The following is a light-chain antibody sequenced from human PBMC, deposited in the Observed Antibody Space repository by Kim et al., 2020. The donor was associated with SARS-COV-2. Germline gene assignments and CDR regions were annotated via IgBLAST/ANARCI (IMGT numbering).Light chain of an antibody. CDR2: GNS. CDR1: SSNSGAGYD. Sequence: VTFSCAGSSSNSGAGYDVHWYQQLPGTAPKLLIYGNSNRPSGVPDRFSGSKSGTSASLAITGLQAEDEADYYCQSYDSSLSGSYVFGTGTKVTVL. V-gene: IGLV1-40*01. CDR3: QSYDSSLSGSYV. J-gene: IGLJ1*01.